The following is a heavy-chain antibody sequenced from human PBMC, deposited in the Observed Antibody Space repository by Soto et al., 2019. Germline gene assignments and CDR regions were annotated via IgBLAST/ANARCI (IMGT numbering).Heavy chain of an antibody. Sequence: ASVKVSCKASGYTFTSYGISWVRQAPGQGLEWMGWISAYNGNTNYAQKLQGRVTMTTDTSTSTAYMELRSLRSDDTAVYYCARDPSTMVRGVIITVLYYYGMDVWGQGTTVTVSS. V-gene: IGHV1-18*04. CDR1: GYTFTSYG. CDR3: ARDPSTMVRGVIITVLYYYGMDV. D-gene: IGHD3-10*01. J-gene: IGHJ6*02. CDR2: ISAYNGNT.